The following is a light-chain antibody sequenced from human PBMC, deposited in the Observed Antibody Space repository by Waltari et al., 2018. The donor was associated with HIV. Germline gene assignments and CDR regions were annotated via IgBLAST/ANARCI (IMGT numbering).Light chain of an antibody. CDR2: YDS. Sequence: SYVLTQPPSVSVAPVKTARITCGGTNIGSKSVHWYQQKPGQAPLLVIYYDSARPSGIPGRFSGSNSGNTATLTISRVEAGDEADYYCQVWDSSSDHVVFGGGTNLTVL. V-gene: IGLV3-21*04. J-gene: IGLJ2*01. CDR1: NIGSKS. CDR3: QVWDSSSDHVV.